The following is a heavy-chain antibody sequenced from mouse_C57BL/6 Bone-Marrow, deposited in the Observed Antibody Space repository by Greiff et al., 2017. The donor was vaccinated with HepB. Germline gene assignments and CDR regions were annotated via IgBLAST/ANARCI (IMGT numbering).Heavy chain of an antibody. CDR2: IDPSDSDT. Sequence: QVQLQQPGAELVRPGSSVKLSCKASGYTFTSYWMHWVKQRPIQGLEWIGNIDPSDSDTHYNQKFKDKATLTVDKSSSTAYMQLSSLTSEDSAVYYCAREGGWLPWFAYWGQGTIVTVSA. V-gene: IGHV1-52*01. D-gene: IGHD2-3*01. CDR3: AREGGWLPWFAY. J-gene: IGHJ3*01. CDR1: GYTFTSYW.